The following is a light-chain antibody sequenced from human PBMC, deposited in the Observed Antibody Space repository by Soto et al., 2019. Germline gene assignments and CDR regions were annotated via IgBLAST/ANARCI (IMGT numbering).Light chain of an antibody. CDR3: SPYTSSSTRV. J-gene: IGLJ1*01. V-gene: IGLV2-14*03. CDR2: EVS. Sequence: QSVLTQPASVSGSPGQSITISCTGTSSDVGAYDFVSWYQQHPDKAPKLMIYEVSNRPSGVSNRFSGSKSVNTATLTISGLQAEDEADYYCSPYTSSSTRVFGTGTKVTV. CDR1: SSDVGAYDF.